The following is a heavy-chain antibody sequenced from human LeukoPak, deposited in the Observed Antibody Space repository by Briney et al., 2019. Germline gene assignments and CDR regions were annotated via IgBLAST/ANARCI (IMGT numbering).Heavy chain of an antibody. V-gene: IGHV1-18*04. J-gene: IGHJ5*02. CDR3: ARSSTNARYFDWFDP. CDR1: GYTFTSYG. Sequence: GASVKVSCKASGYTFTSYGISWVRQAPGQGLEWMGWISAYNGNTNYAQKLQGRVTMTTDTSTSTAYMELRSLRSDDTAVYYCARSSTNARYFDWFDPWGQGTLVTVSS. D-gene: IGHD3-9*01. CDR2: ISAYNGNT.